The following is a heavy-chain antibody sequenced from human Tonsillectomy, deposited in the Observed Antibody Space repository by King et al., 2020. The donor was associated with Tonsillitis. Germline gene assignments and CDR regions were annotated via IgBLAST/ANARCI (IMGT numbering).Heavy chain of an antibody. CDR1: GFTFSSDG. CDR2: IWYDGSNK. Sequence: VQLVESGGGVVHPGRSLRLSCAASGFTFSSDGMHWVRQAPGKGLEWVVVIWYDGSNKYYADSVKGRFTISRDNSKNTLYLQMNSLRAEEKAVYYWAREKDLVIDYWGHGTLVTVSS. CDR3: AREKDLVIDY. V-gene: IGHV3-33*01. D-gene: IGHD2-21*01. J-gene: IGHJ4*01.